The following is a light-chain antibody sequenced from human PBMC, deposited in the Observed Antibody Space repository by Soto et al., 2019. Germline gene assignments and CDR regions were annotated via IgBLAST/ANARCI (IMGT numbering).Light chain of an antibody. CDR3: MQGTHWPIT. J-gene: IGKJ5*01. CDR1: QSLVHSDGIAY. V-gene: IGKV2-30*02. Sequence: DGVMPQSPLSLPVTLGQPSSISCRSNQSLVHSDGIAYFSWFQQRTGRSPRSLIYKVSNRDSGVPDRFSGSGSGTDLELKISRVEAEDVGVYYCMQGTHWPITCGQGTRLEIK. CDR2: KVS.